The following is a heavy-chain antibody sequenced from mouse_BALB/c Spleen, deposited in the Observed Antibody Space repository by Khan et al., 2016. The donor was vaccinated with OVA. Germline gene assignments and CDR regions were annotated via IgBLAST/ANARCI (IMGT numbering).Heavy chain of an antibody. J-gene: IGHJ3*01. CDR1: GFNIKDYY. D-gene: IGHD2-14*01. V-gene: IGHV14-1*02. CDR2: IDPENGNT. CDR3: ARGEVRFAY. Sequence: IQLVQSGAEFERPGALVKLSCKASGFNIKDYYMHWVKQRPEQGLEWIGWIDPENGNTIYDPKFQDKASITADTSSNTAYLQLSSLTSEDTAVYYCARGEVRFAYLGQGTLVTVSA.